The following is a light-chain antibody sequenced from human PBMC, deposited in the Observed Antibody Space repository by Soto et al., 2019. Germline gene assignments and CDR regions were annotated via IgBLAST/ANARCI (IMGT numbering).Light chain of an antibody. V-gene: IGLV2-14*01. Sequence: QSVLTQPASVSGSPGQSITVSCTGTSSDVGDYNHVSWYQQYPGKAPKLIIYELSNRPSGISNRFSGSKSGNTASLTISGLQTEDEADYYCSSYTSSSTLLYVFGTGTKLTVL. J-gene: IGLJ1*01. CDR1: SSDVGDYNH. CDR2: ELS. CDR3: SSYTSSSTLLYV.